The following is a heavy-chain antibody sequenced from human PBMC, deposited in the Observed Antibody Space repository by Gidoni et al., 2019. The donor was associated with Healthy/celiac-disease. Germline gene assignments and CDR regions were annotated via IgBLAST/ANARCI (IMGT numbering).Heavy chain of an antibody. D-gene: IGHD2-2*01. Sequence: QVQLVESGGGVVQPGRSLRLSCAASGFPLVSYAMHWVRQAPGKGLEWVAVISDDGSNKYYADSVKGRFTISRDNSKNTLYLQMNSLRAEDTAVYYCARESVDCSSTSCPTWGYYYYGMDVWGQGTTVTVSS. CDR2: ISDDGSNK. J-gene: IGHJ6*02. V-gene: IGHV3-30-3*01. CDR3: ARESVDCSSTSCPTWGYYYYGMDV. CDR1: GFPLVSYA.